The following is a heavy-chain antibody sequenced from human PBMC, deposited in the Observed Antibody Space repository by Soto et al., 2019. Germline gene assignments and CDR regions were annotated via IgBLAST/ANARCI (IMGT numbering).Heavy chain of an antibody. J-gene: IGHJ4*02. CDR1: GYSISGNYL. Sequence: PSETLSLTCVVSGYSISGNYLWGWVRQPPGKGLEWIGSTYPSGSTYYNPSLKSRATISVDTSKNEFSLELTSVTAADTAVYFCARLPPVRYFDSWGQGALVTVSS. V-gene: IGHV4-38-2*01. CDR3: ARLPPVRYFDS. CDR2: TYPSGST. D-gene: IGHD3-9*01.